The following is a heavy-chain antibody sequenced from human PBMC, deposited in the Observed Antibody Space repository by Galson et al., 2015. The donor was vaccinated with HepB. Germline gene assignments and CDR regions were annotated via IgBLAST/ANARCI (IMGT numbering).Heavy chain of an antibody. CDR3: ARGLGYCSGDYCYSGAADF. J-gene: IGHJ4*02. CDR1: GYSFSRYW. CDR2: IDCGDSNT. V-gene: IGHV5-51*01. Sequence: QSGAEVKKPGESLKISCKGSGYSFSRYWIGWVRQMPGKGLEWMGIIDCGDSNTRYSPSFQGQVSISVDKSNSTAYLQWSSLKASDTAMYYCARGLGYCSGDYCYSGAADFWGQGTLVTVSS. D-gene: IGHD2-15*01.